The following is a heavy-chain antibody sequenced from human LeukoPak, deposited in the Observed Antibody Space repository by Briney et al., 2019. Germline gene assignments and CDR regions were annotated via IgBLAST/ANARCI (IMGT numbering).Heavy chain of an antibody. CDR1: GGTFTSYA. V-gene: IGHV1-3*01. Sequence: ASVKVSCKASGGTFTSYAMHWVRQAPGQRLEWMGWINAGNGNTKYSQKFQGRVTITRDTSASTAYMELSSLRSEDTAVYYCATPHPFPHYYDSSGYPFDYWGQGTLVTVSS. J-gene: IGHJ4*02. CDR2: INAGNGNT. CDR3: ATPHPFPHYYDSSGYPFDY. D-gene: IGHD3-22*01.